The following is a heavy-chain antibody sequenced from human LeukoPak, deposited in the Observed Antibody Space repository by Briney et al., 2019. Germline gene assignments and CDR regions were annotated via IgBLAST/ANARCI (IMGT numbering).Heavy chain of an antibody. CDR2: IDDSGNT. D-gene: IGHD4-23*01. CDR3: ARATTVAHDAFDI. V-gene: IGHV4-59*01. CDR1: GGSISRYY. J-gene: IGHJ3*02. Sequence: SETLSLTCTVSGGSISRYYWSWIRRPPGKGLEWIGYIDDSGNTNYNPSLKSQVTISVDKSKNQFSLKLSFVTAADTAMYYCARATTVAHDAFDIWGQGTMVTVSS.